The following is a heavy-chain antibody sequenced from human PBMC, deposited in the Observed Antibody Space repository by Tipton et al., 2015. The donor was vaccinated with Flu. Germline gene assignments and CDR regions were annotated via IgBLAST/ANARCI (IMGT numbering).Heavy chain of an antibody. Sequence: TLSLTCTVSGGSISSYYWSWIRQPPGKGLEWIGYIYYSGSTNYNPSLKSRVTISVDTSKNQFSLKLSSVTAADTAVYYCARDRSYSGYDYWGQGTLVTASS. D-gene: IGHD5-12*01. CDR2: IYYSGST. CDR1: GGSISSYY. CDR3: ARDRSYSGYDY. V-gene: IGHV4-59*01. J-gene: IGHJ4*02.